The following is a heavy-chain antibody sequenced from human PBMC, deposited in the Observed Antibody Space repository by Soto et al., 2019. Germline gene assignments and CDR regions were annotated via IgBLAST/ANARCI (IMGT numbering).Heavy chain of an antibody. D-gene: IGHD1-1*01. Sequence: PSETLSLTCTVSGASISGFYWSWIRKSAGKGLEWIGRIYATGTTDYNPSLKSRVMMSVDTSKKQFSLKLRSVTAADTAVYYCVSDGTKPFRDWSDHWGQGISVTVSA. V-gene: IGHV4-4*07. CDR3: VSDGTKPFRDWSDH. J-gene: IGHJ5*02. CDR2: IYATGTT. CDR1: GASISGFY.